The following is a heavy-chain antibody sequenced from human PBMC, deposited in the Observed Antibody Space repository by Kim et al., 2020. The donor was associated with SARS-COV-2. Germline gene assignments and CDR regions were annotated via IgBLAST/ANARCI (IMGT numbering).Heavy chain of an antibody. CDR1: GYTFTTYA. CDR2: INTNTGNP. CDR3: AKTRWDCRGPTCYSSFDY. J-gene: IGHJ4*02. Sequence: ASVKVFCRTSGYTFTTYAIHWVRQAPGQGLEWMGWINTNTGNPTYAQGFTGRFVFSLDTSVSTTYLQINSLKAEDTAVYYCAKTRWDCRGPTCYSSFDYWGQGTLVTVSS. V-gene: IGHV7-4-1*02. D-gene: IGHD2-15*01.